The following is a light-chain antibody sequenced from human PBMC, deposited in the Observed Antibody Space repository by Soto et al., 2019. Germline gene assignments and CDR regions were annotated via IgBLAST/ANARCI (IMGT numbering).Light chain of an antibody. V-gene: IGLV2-11*01. CDR2: DVT. J-gene: IGLJ2*01. CDR1: NNDVGDYNY. Sequence: QSALTQPRSVSGSPGQSVTISCTGTNNDVGDYNYVSWYQQHPGKAPKLMVYDVTKRPSGVPDRFSGSKSGNTASLTISGLQAEDEADYHCCSYAGSYTVIFGGGTQLTVL. CDR3: CSYAGSYTVI.